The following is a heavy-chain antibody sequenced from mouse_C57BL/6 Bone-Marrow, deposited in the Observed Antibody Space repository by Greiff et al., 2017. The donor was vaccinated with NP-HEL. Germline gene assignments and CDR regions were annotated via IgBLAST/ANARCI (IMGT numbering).Heavy chain of an antibody. CDR3: YDGSPYWYFDV. D-gene: IGHD2-3*01. CDR2: IYPRSGNT. CDR1: GYTFTSYG. V-gene: IGHV1-81*01. J-gene: IGHJ1*03. Sequence: QVQLQQSGAELARPGASVKLSCKASGYTFTSYGISWVKQRTGQGLEWIGEIYPRSGNTYYNEKFKGKATLTADKSSSTAYIELRSLTSEDSAVYFCYDGSPYWYFDVWGTGTTVTVSS.